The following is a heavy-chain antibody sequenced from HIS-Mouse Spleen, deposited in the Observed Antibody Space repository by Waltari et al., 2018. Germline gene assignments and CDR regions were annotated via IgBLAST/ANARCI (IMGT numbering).Heavy chain of an antibody. CDR2: ISYDGSNK. Sequence: QVQLVESGGGVVQPGRSLRLSCAASGFTFSSYGMHWVRQAPGKGVEWGAGISYDGSNKYYADSVKGRFNISRDNSKNTLYLQMNSLRAEDTAVYYCAKASSGWLDYWGQGTLVTVSS. V-gene: IGHV3-30*18. CDR3: AKASSGWLDY. CDR1: GFTFSSYG. D-gene: IGHD6-19*01. J-gene: IGHJ4*02.